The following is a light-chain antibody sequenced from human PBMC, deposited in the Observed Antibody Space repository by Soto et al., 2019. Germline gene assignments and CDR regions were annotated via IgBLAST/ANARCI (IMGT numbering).Light chain of an antibody. Sequence: EIVLTQSPGTLSLSPGERATLSCRASQTVSNSYLAWYQQKPAQAPRLLIYGASTRATGIPARFSGSGSGTEFTLTISSLQSEDFAVYYCQQYNNWPPWTFGQGTKV. CDR3: QQYNNWPPWT. CDR2: GAS. CDR1: QTVSNSY. J-gene: IGKJ1*01. V-gene: IGKV3-15*01.